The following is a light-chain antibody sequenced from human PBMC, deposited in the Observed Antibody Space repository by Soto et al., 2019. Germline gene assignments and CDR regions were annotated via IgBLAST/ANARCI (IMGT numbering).Light chain of an antibody. CDR3: QQRSNWPPLFT. CDR2: DAS. V-gene: IGKV3-11*01. J-gene: IGKJ3*01. CDR1: QSVSSY. Sequence: EIVLTQSPATLSLSPGERATLSCRASQSVSSYLAWYQQKPGQAPRLLIYDASNRATGIPARFSGSGSGTDFPITISSLEPEDFAVYYCQQRSNWPPLFTFGPGTKVDI.